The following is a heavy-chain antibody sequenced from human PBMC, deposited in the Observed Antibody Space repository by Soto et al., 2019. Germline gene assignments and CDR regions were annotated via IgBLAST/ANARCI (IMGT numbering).Heavy chain of an antibody. CDR3: ARDNRYNWNDEGWFDP. CDR2: MNPNSGNT. CDR1: GYSFSDYD. D-gene: IGHD1-20*01. J-gene: IGHJ5*02. V-gene: IGHV1-8*01. Sequence: QVQLVQSGAEVKKPGASVKVSCKASGYSFSDYDINWVRQATGQGPEWMGWMNPNSGNTGYAQKFHGRVTMTRNTSINTAYMELSSLESENTAVYYCARDNRYNWNDEGWFDPWGQGTLVTVSS.